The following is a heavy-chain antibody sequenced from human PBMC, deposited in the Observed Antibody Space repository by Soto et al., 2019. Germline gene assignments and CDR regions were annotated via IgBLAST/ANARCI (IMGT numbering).Heavy chain of an antibody. CDR1: GGTFNTYA. D-gene: IGHD3-10*01. CDR2: ISPMFGAA. CDR3: AREVQVHTPAFVY. Sequence: QVQLVQSGAEMKKPGSLVKVSCQSSGGTFNTYAMNGVRQAPGQGPEWMGDISPMFGAANYAPKFQGRVTITADESTGTSYMQLSSLTSEDTALYFCAREVQVHTPAFVYWGQGTLVTVSS. J-gene: IGHJ4*02. V-gene: IGHV1-69*19.